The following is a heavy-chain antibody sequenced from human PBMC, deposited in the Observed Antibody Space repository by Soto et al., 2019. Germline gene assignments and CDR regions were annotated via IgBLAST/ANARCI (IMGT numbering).Heavy chain of an antibody. Sequence: ASVKVSCKVSGYTLTELSMHGVRQAPGKGLEWMGGFDPEDGETIYAQKFQGRVTMTEDTSTDTAYMELSSLRSEDTAVYYCATVSNYYDSSGIAPFDYWGQGTLVTVSS. D-gene: IGHD3-22*01. CDR1: GYTLTELS. V-gene: IGHV1-24*01. J-gene: IGHJ4*02. CDR2: FDPEDGET. CDR3: ATVSNYYDSSGIAPFDY.